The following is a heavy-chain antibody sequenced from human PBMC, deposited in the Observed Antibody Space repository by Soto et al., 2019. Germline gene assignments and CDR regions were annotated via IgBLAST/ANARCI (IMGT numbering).Heavy chain of an antibody. J-gene: IGHJ4*02. CDR1: GFTFEDYG. Sequence: AGGSLRLSCAGSGFTFEDYGMHWVRQAPGKGLEWVSGISWNSESIAYADSVKGRFTISRDNAKNSLYLQMNSLRAEDTALYYCAKDLTVTLSYYFDYWGQGTLVTVSS. V-gene: IGHV3-9*01. CDR2: ISWNSESI. CDR3: AKDLTVTLSYYFDY. D-gene: IGHD2-21*02.